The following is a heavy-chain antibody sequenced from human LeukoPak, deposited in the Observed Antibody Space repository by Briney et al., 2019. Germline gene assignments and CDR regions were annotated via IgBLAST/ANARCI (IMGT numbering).Heavy chain of an antibody. J-gene: IGHJ5*02. Sequence: GGSLRLSCAASGFTFSSYSMNWVRQAPGKGLEWVSYISSSSSTIYYADSVKGRFTISRDNAKNSLYLQMNSLRAEDTAVYYCARDWVLAGPRWFDPWGQGPLVT. CDR3: ARDWVLAGPRWFDP. V-gene: IGHV3-48*04. CDR2: ISSSSSTI. CDR1: GFTFSSYS. D-gene: IGHD3-16*01.